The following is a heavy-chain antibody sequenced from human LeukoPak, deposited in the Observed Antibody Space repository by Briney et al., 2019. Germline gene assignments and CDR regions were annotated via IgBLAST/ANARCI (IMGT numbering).Heavy chain of an antibody. V-gene: IGHV3-7*01. CDR2: IKQDGSEK. J-gene: IGHJ4*02. CDR1: GFTFSSYW. Sequence: GGSLRLSCAGSGFTFSSYWMNWVRQAPEKGLGWVANIKQDGSEKDYVDSVKGRFTISRDNAKNSLYLQMNSLRAEDTAVYYCARDSDVPFDYWGQGTLVTVSS. CDR3: ARDSDVPFDY. D-gene: IGHD3-16*01.